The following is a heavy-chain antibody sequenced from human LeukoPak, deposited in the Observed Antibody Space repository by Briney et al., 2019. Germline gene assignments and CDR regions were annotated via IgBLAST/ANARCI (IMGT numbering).Heavy chain of an antibody. CDR2: ISYDGSNK. Sequence: QSGGSLRLSCAASGFTFSSYAMHWVRQAPGKGLEGVAVISYDGSNKYYADSVKGRFTISRDNSKNTLYLQMNSLRAEDTAVYYCARESCSGGSCYEGYYFDYWGQGTLVTVSS. CDR1: GFTFSSYA. CDR3: ARESCSGGSCYEGYYFDY. J-gene: IGHJ4*02. V-gene: IGHV3-30-3*01. D-gene: IGHD2-15*01.